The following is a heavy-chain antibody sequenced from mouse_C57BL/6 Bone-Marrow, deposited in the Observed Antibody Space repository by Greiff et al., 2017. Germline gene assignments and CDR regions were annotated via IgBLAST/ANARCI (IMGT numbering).Heavy chain of an antibody. D-gene: IGHD2-3*01. CDR1: GYTFTSYW. CDR2: IDPSDSYT. CDR3: ARWGWLLRGGFAY. J-gene: IGHJ3*01. V-gene: IGHV1-59*01. Sequence: VQLQQPGAELVRPGTSVKLSCKASGYTFTSYWMHWVKQRPGQGLEWIGVIDPSDSYTNYNQKFKGKATLTVDTSSSTAYMQLSSLTSEDSAVYCCARWGWLLRGGFAYWGQGTLVTVSA.